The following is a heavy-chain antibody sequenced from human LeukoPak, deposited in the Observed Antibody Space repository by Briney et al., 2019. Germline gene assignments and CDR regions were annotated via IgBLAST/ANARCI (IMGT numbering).Heavy chain of an antibody. D-gene: IGHD3-22*01. J-gene: IGHJ4*02. V-gene: IGHV3-30*02. CDR3: AKGAYYYDSSGHDY. CDR2: IRYDGSNK. Sequence: PGGSLRLSCAASGFTFSSYGMHWVRQAPGKGLEWVAFIRYDGSNKYYADSVKGRFTISRDNYKNTLYLQMNSLRAEDTAVYYCAKGAYYYDSSGHDYWGQGTLVTVSS. CDR1: GFTFSSYG.